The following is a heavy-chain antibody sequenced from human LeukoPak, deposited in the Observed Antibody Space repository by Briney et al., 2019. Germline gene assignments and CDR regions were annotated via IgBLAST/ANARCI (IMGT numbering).Heavy chain of an antibody. CDR3: ARYIVGGGFAMYYFDY. Sequence: SETLSFTCSVSGGSVSSDYWVWIRQPPGKGLEWIATINYRWNTYHNPTLQSRVAISIDTSKNQFSLDLSSVTAADTAVYYCARYIVGGGFAMYYFDYWGQGTLVTVSS. CDR1: GGSVSSDY. J-gene: IGHJ4*02. V-gene: IGHV4-39*07. CDR2: INYRWNT. D-gene: IGHD3-16*01.